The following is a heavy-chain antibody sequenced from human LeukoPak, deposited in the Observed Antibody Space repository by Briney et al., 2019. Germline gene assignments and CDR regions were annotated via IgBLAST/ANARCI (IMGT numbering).Heavy chain of an antibody. CDR1: GGSVSSNIYY. V-gene: IGHV4-61*01. Sequence: SETLSLTCTVSGGSVSSNIYYWNWIRQPPGKGLEWIGYIYYSGTTNYNPSLKSRVTISVAPSKNQFSLKLRSVTAPDTAVYYCARDRGNYFDYWGQGTLVTVSS. CDR2: IYYSGTT. CDR3: ARDRGNYFDY. J-gene: IGHJ4*02. D-gene: IGHD6-13*01.